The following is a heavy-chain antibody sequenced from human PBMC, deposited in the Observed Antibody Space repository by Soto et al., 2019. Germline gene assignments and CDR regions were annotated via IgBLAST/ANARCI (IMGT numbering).Heavy chain of an antibody. CDR1: GFTFSSYA. CDR3: AKVGLGGWPFDY. D-gene: IGHD6-19*01. J-gene: IGHJ4*02. V-gene: IGHV3-23*01. Sequence: GGSLKLSCAASGFTFSSYAMSWVRQAPGMGLEWVSAISGSGGSTYYADSVKGRFTISRDNSKNTLYLQMNSLRAEDTAVYYCAKVGLGGWPFDYWGQGTLVTVSS. CDR2: ISGSGGST.